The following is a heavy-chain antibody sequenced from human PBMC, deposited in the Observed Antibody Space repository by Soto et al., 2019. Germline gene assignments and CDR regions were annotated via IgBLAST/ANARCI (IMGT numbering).Heavy chain of an antibody. CDR3: ARDVYGFVNAFDL. Sequence: GASVKVSCKASGYIFSSFHINWVRQAPGQGLEWMGWISGYSGNTKYAQNLQGRLTLTTDTSTNTAYMELRSLRSDDTAVYYCARDVYGFVNAFDLWGQGTVDTVSS. CDR1: GYIFSSFH. J-gene: IGHJ3*01. V-gene: IGHV1-18*01. D-gene: IGHD3-10*01. CDR2: ISGYSGNT.